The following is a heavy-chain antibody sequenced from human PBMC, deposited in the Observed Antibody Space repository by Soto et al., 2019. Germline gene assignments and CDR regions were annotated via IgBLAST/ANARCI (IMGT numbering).Heavy chain of an antibody. J-gene: IGHJ3*02. D-gene: IGHD6-6*01. Sequence: QITLKGSGPTLVKPTQTLTLTCSLSGISLSTSGVGVGWIRQPPGKALEWLALIYWNDDKHYSPSLKSRLTITKDTPKNLAVLTMTNMDPVDTATYFCARGLASLPVFAFDIWGQGKMVTVSS. V-gene: IGHV2-5*01. CDR1: GISLSTSGVG. CDR3: ARGLASLPVFAFDI. CDR2: IYWNDDK.